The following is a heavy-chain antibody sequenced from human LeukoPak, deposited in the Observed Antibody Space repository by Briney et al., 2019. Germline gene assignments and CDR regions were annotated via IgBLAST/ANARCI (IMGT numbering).Heavy chain of an antibody. Sequence: SETLSLTCTVSGGSISGHYWSWIRQPPGKGLEWIGYIYHSGSTYYNPSLKSRVTISVDRSKNQFSLKLSSVTAADTAVYYCARGVTDYYGSGSYYGGANWFDPWGQGTLVTVSS. D-gene: IGHD3-10*01. CDR1: GGSISGHY. CDR3: ARGVTDYYGSGSYYGGANWFDP. CDR2: IYHSGST. J-gene: IGHJ5*02. V-gene: IGHV4-59*11.